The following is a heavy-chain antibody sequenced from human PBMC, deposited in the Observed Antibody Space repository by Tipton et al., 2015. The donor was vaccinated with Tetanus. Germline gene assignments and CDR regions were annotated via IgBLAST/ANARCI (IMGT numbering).Heavy chain of an antibody. D-gene: IGHD3-22*01. CDR3: ARGSDSSGFHAGDY. CDR2: INHSGST. V-gene: IGHV4-34*01. CDR1: GGSFSGYY. J-gene: IGHJ4*02. Sequence: TLSLTCAVYGGSFSGYYWSWIRQPPGKGLEWIGEINHSGSTNYNSSLKSRVTISVDTSKNQFSLKLSSVTAADTAVYYCARGSDSSGFHAGDYWGQGTLVTVSS.